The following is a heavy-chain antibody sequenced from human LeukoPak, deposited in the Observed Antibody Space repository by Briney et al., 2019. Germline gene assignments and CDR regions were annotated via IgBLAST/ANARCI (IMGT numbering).Heavy chain of an antibody. J-gene: IGHJ6*02. CDR3: ARARGSGYCSGGSCYLVDYYYGMDV. CDR2: INTDGSST. V-gene: IGHV3-74*01. Sequence: PGGSLRLSCAASGFTFSSYWMHWVRQAPGKGLVWVSRINTDGSSTSYVDSVEGRFTISRDNAKSTLYLQMNSQRAEDTAVYYCARARGSGYCSGGSCYLVDYYYGMDVWGQGTTVTVSS. D-gene: IGHD2-15*01. CDR1: GFTFSSYW.